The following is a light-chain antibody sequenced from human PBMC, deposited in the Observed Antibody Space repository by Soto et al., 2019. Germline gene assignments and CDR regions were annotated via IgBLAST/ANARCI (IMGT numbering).Light chain of an antibody. CDR1: SSNIGSNY. V-gene: IGLV1-47*01. J-gene: IGLJ1*01. Sequence: QSALAQPPSGSGTPGQRVTISCSGSSSNIGSNYVYWYQQLPGTAPKLLIYRNNQRPSGVPDRFSGSKSGTSASLAISGLRSEDEADYYCAAWDDSLSGQVFGTGTKVTVL. CDR2: RNN. CDR3: AAWDDSLSGQV.